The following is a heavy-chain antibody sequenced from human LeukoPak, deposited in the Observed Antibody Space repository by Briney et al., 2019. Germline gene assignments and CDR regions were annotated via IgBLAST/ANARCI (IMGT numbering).Heavy chain of an antibody. CDR1: DFSFSDSW. J-gene: IGHJ4*02. Sequence: MAGGSLRLSCIASDFSFSDSWMTWVRKAPGKGLEWVSSISSSSSYIYYADSVKGRFTISRDNAKNSLYLQMNSLRAEDTAVYYCARDIGGGGRGLRLGELSLYPFDYWGQGTLVTVSS. D-gene: IGHD3-16*02. V-gene: IGHV3-21*01. CDR2: ISSSSSYI. CDR3: ARDIGGGGRGLRLGELSLYPFDY.